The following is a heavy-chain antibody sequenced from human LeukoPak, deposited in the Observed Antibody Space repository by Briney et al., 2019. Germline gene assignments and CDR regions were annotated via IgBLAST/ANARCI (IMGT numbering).Heavy chain of an antibody. V-gene: IGHV4-59*01. Sequence: KPSETLSPTCTVAGGSISSYYCSWIRQPPGKGLEWIGYIYYSGSINYNTSLKSRVTISGDTTQTQFPLKLSSVTAADTAVYYCAREGNYYDSSGYLILGYFQHWGQGTLVTVSS. CDR3: AREGNYYDSSGYLILGYFQH. J-gene: IGHJ1*01. CDR1: GGSISSYY. CDR2: IYYSGSI. D-gene: IGHD3-22*01.